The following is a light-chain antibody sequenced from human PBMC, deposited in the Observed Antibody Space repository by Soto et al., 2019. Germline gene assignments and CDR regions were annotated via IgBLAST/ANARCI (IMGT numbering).Light chain of an antibody. CDR2: EVS. V-gene: IGLV2-14*01. CDR1: SSDIGEYDY. CDR3: SSYISSTTYVV. J-gene: IGLJ2*01. Sequence: QSVLTQPASVSGSPGQSITISCTGTSSDIGEYDYVSWYQQHPGKAPKLIVYEVSDRPSGVTNRFSGSKSGNTASLTISGLQAEDEADYYCSSYISSTTYVVFGGGTQLTVL.